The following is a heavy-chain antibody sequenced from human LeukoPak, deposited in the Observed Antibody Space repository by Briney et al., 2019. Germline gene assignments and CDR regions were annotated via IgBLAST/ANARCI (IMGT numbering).Heavy chain of an antibody. Sequence: GASVKVSCKASGYTFTGYYMHWVRQAPGQGLEWMGWINPNSGGTNYAQKFQGWVTMTRDTSISTAYMELSRLRSDDTAVYYCARELVVPAAFYYYYGMDVWGQGATVTASS. CDR1: GYTFTGYY. CDR3: ARELVVPAAFYYYYGMDV. CDR2: INPNSGGT. J-gene: IGHJ6*02. V-gene: IGHV1-2*04. D-gene: IGHD2-2*01.